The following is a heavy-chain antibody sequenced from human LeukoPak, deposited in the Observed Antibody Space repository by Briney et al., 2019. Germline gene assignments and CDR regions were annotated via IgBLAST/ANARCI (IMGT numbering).Heavy chain of an antibody. CDR2: FDPEDGET. Sequence: ASVKVSCKVSGYTLTELSMHWVRQAPGKGLEWMGGFDPEDGETIYAQKFQGRVTMTEDTSTDTAYMELSSLRSEDTAVYYCAREPRITIFGVAPHAFDIWGQGTMVTVSS. CDR1: GYTLTELS. V-gene: IGHV1-24*01. CDR3: AREPRITIFGVAPHAFDI. D-gene: IGHD3-3*01. J-gene: IGHJ3*02.